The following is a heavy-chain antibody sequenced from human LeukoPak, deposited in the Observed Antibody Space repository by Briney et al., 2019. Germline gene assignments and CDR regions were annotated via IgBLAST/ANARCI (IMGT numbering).Heavy chain of an antibody. Sequence: GGSLRLSCAASGFTFRSFDMSWVRQAPGKGLEWVSAISDRGGSTYYAGSVKGRFTISRDNSKNTLYLQMNSLRAEDTAVYYCAKSPLVQRLHSYYGTDVWGQGTTVTVSS. J-gene: IGHJ6*02. CDR3: AKSPLVQRLHSYYGTDV. V-gene: IGHV3-23*01. CDR1: GFTFRSFD. CDR2: ISDRGGST. D-gene: IGHD4-11*01.